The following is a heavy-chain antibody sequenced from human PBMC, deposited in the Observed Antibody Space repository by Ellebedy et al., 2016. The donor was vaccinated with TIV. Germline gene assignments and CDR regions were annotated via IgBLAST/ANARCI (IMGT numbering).Heavy chain of an antibody. V-gene: IGHV3-11*04. CDR2: ISNSGSTI. D-gene: IGHD2-8*01. Sequence: GESMKISCAASGFTFSDYYMNWIRQAPGKGLEWVSYISNSGSTIYYADSVKGRSTISRDNTNNSLYLQMNSLRVEDPAVYYCARGACMLLSCRSGYGMDVWGQGTTVTVSS. CDR1: GFTFSDYY. J-gene: IGHJ6*02. CDR3: ARGACMLLSCRSGYGMDV.